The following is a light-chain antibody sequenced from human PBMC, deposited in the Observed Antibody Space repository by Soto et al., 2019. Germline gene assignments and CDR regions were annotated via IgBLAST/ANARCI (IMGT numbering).Light chain of an antibody. V-gene: IGKV2-28*01. CDR2: LAS. Sequence: DIVMTQSPLSLPVTPGEPASISCRSSQSLRGTNGNNFVDWYLQRPGQSPKLLLYLASNRAAGAPDRFSGRGSGTDFTLKISRVEAEDVGVYYCLQALQVPITLCQGTRLEI. CDR1: QSLRGTNGNNF. J-gene: IGKJ5*01. CDR3: LQALQVPIT.